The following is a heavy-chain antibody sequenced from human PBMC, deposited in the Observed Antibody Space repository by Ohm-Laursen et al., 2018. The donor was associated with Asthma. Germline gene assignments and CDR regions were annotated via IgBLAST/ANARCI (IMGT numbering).Heavy chain of an antibody. J-gene: IGHJ4*02. CDR3: ARDVMEWYLPAFDF. CDR2: GGSYYDGGLK. CDR1: GFTFSSYG. D-gene: IGHD3-3*01. Sequence: SLRLSCTASGFTFSSYGMHWVRQAPGKGLEWVAVGGSYYDGGLKYYADSVNGRFTVSRDDSKNTLYLQMNSLRPDDTAVYYCARDVMEWYLPAFDFWGQGNLVTVSS. V-gene: IGHV3-30*03.